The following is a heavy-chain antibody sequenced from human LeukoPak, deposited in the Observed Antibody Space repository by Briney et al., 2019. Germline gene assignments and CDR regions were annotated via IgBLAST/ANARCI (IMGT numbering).Heavy chain of an antibody. CDR1: GFTFSSYA. D-gene: IGHD6-19*01. CDR3: AKEAYSSGWYIGTYYYYGMDV. J-gene: IGHJ6*02. CDR2: ISGSGGST. V-gene: IGHV3-23*01. Sequence: PGGSLRLSCAASGFTFSSYAMSWVRQAPGKGLEWVSAISGSGGSTYYADSVKGRFTISRDNSKNTLYLQMNSLRAEDTAVYYCAKEAYSSGWYIGTYYYYGMDVWGQGTTVTVSS.